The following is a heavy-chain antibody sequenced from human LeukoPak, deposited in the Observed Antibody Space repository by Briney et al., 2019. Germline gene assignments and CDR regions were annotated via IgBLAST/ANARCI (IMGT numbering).Heavy chain of an antibody. CDR2: INGTAGTI. Sequence: GGSLRLSCAASGFTFSSYALSWVRQAPRKGLEWVSAINGTAGTIYDPDPVNGRSTISRDNSKNTLYLQMNGLRAEDTAVYYCARGAITVTTKSYFDCWGQGTLVTVSS. J-gene: IGHJ4*02. CDR3: ARGAITVTTKSYFDC. D-gene: IGHD4-17*01. V-gene: IGHV3-23*01. CDR1: GFTFSSYA.